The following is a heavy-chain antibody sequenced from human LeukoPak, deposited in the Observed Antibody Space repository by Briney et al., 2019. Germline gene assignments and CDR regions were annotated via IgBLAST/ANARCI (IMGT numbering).Heavy chain of an antibody. CDR1: GGSISSSSYY. V-gene: IGHV4-31*03. Sequence: PSETLSLTCTVSGGSISSSSYYWGWIRQPPGKGLEWIGYIYYSGSTYYNPSLKSRVTISVDTSKNQFSLKLSSVTAADTAVYYCASREWEFLFHRYWGQGTLVTVSS. D-gene: IGHD1-26*01. CDR3: ASREWEFLFHRY. CDR2: IYYSGST. J-gene: IGHJ4*02.